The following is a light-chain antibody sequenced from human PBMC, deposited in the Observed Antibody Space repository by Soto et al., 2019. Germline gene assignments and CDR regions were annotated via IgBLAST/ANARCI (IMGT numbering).Light chain of an antibody. CDR2: GAS. CDR3: QQADSFPLT. V-gene: IGKV1D-12*01. J-gene: IGKJ4*01. Sequence: DIQMTQSPSSVSASIGDTVTITCRASQDISTLLAWYQQKPGKAPKLLIYGASTLESGVPSRFSGRGSGTDFTLTISSLQPEDVATYFCQQADSFPLTFGGGTKVDIK. CDR1: QDISTL.